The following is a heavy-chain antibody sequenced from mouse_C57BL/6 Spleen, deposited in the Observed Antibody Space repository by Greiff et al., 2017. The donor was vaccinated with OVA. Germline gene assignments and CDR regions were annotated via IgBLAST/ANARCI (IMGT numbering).Heavy chain of an antibody. Sequence: VQLQQSGPELVKPGASVRISCKASGYTFTDYYMNWVKQSHGKSLEWIGDINPNNGGTSYNQKFKGKATLTVDKSSSTAYMELRSLTSEDSAVYYCARKLNSHYFDYWGQGTTLTVSS. CDR1: GYTFTDYY. J-gene: IGHJ2*01. CDR2: INPNNGGT. D-gene: IGHD1-3*01. CDR3: ARKLNSHYFDY. V-gene: IGHV1-26*01.